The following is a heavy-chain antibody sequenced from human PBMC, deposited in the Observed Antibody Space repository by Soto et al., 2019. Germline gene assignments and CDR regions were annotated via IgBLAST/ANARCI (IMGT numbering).Heavy chain of an antibody. D-gene: IGHD5-18*01. J-gene: IGHJ4*02. CDR3: ARGRYSYYYFDY. CDR2: IYYSGST. Sequence: PSETLSLTCTVSGGSISSGGYYWSWIRQHPGKGLEWVGYIYYSGSTYYNPSLKSRVTISVDTSKNQFSLKLSSVTAADTAVYYCARGRYSYYYFDYWGQGTLVTV. CDR1: GGSISSGGYY. V-gene: IGHV4-31*03.